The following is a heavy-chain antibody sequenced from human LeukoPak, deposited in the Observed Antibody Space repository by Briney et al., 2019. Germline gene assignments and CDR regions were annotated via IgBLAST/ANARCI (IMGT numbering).Heavy chain of an antibody. CDR2: IKQDASQE. CDR3: ARGVVYPAWSGPHWSDY. CDR1: GFTFGDYA. Sequence: GGSLGLSCTASGFTFGDYALSWFRQAPGKGPEWVAHIKQDASQEYHVDSVKGRFTISRDNAKNSLYLQMNSLRAEDTAVYYCARGVVYPAWSGPHWSDYWGQGALVTVSS. V-gene: IGHV3-7*01. D-gene: IGHD3-3*01. J-gene: IGHJ4*02.